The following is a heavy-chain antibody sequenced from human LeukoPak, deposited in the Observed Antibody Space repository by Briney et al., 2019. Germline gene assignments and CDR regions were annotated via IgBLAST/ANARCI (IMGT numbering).Heavy chain of an antibody. CDR1: GFTFSSYA. CDR3: AKDYSSVVVTVNWFDP. V-gene: IGHV3-23*01. CDR2: ISGSGGST. J-gene: IGHJ5*02. Sequence: PGGSLRLSCAASGFTFSSYAMSWVRQAPGKGLEWVSAISGSGGSTYYADSVKGRFTISGDNSKNTLYLQMNSLRAEDTAVYYCAKDYSSVVVTVNWFDPWGQGTLVTVSS. D-gene: IGHD2-21*02.